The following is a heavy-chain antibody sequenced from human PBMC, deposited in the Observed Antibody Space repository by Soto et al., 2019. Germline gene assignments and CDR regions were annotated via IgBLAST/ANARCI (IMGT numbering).Heavy chain of an antibody. CDR2: IYHSGST. V-gene: IGHV4-38-2*01. CDR3: ARALYCSGGSCSPLRGMDV. CDR1: GYSVTNGYY. D-gene: IGHD2-15*01. J-gene: IGHJ6*02. Sequence: SETLSLTCAVSGYSVTNGYYWGWIRQPPGQGLEWIGTIYHSGSTYYNPSLKTRVTISVDTSKNQFSLKLSSVTAADTAVYYCARALYCSGGSCSPLRGMDVWGQGTTVTVSS.